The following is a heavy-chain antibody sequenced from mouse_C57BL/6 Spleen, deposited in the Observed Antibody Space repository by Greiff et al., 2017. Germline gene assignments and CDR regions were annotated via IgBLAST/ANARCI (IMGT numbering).Heavy chain of an antibody. J-gene: IGHJ1*03. D-gene: IGHD1-1*01. Sequence: EVHLVESGGGLVKPGGSLKLSCAASGFTFSSYAMSWVRQTPEKRLEWVATISDGGSYTYYPDNVKGRFTISRDNAKNNLYLQMSHLKSEDTAMYYCARDRAPYYYGSYWYFDVWGTGTTVTVSS. CDR1: GFTFSSYA. CDR3: ARDRAPYYYGSYWYFDV. V-gene: IGHV5-4*01. CDR2: ISDGGSYT.